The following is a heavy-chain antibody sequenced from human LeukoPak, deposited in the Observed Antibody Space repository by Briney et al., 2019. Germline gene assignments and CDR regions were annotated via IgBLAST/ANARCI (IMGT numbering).Heavy chain of an antibody. V-gene: IGHV1-46*01. CDR3: ARGIAAAVPNY. D-gene: IGHD6-13*01. CDR1: GYTFTSYY. J-gene: IGHJ4*02. CDR2: INPSGGST. Sequence: ASVKVSCKASGYTFTSYYMHWVRQAPGQGLEWMGIINPSGGSTSYAQKFQGRVTMTRDTSISTAYMELSRLRSDDTAVYYCARGIAAAVPNYWGQGTLVTVSS.